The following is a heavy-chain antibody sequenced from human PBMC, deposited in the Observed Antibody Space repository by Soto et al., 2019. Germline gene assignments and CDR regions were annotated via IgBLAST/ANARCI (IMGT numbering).Heavy chain of an antibody. CDR1: GFTFSNAW. D-gene: IGHD2-8*01. CDR3: TTVIQYAIWSYYYYGMDV. CDR2: IKSKTDGGTT. Sequence: KPGGSLRLSCAASGFTFSNAWMNWVRQAPGKGLEWVGRIKSKTDGGTTDYAAPVKGRFTISRDDSKNTLYLQMNSLKTEDTAVYYCTTVIQYAIWSYYYYGMDVWGQGTTVTVSS. J-gene: IGHJ6*02. V-gene: IGHV3-15*07.